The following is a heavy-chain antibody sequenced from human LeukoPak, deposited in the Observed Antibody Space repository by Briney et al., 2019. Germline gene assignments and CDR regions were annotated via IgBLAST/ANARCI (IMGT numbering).Heavy chain of an antibody. CDR3: TRQDVGTSWYDTFDV. V-gene: IGHV3-30*14. CDR1: GFTFSSYA. J-gene: IGHJ3*01. Sequence: PGRSLRLSCAASGFTFSSYAMHWVRQAPGKGLGWVAVISYDGSNKYYADSVKGRFTISRDNAKNTVYLQMNSLRDDDTAVYYCTRQDVGTSWYDTFDVWGQGTMVAVSS. D-gene: IGHD6-13*01. CDR2: ISYDGSNK.